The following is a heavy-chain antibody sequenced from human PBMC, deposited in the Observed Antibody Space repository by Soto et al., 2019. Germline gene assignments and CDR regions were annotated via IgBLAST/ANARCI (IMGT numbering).Heavy chain of an antibody. CDR2: ISWNSGSI. V-gene: IGHV3-9*01. J-gene: IGHJ6*03. CDR3: AKDMGQTSYYMDV. D-gene: IGHD3-16*01. Sequence: VSGISWNSGSIGYADSVKGRFTISRDNAKNSLYLQMNSLRAEDTALYYCAKDMGQTSYYMDVWGKGTTVTVSS.